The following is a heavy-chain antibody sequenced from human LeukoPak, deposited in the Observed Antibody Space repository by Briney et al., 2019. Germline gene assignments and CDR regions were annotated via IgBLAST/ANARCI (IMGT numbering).Heavy chain of an antibody. CDR1: GGSISSYY. Sequence: SETLSLTCTVSGGSISSYYWSWIRQPPGKGLEWIGYIYYSGSTNYNPSLKSRVTISVDTSKNQFSLKLSSVTAADTAVYYCARVNRGDYVSYRGQGTLVTVSS. D-gene: IGHD4-17*01. CDR2: IYYSGST. J-gene: IGHJ4*02. CDR3: ARVNRGDYVSY. V-gene: IGHV4-59*01.